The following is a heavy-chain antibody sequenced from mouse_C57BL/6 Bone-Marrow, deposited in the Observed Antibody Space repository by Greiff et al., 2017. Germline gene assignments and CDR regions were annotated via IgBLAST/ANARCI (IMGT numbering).Heavy chain of an antibody. D-gene: IGHD1-1*01. Sequence: VQLQQSGAELARPGASVKLSCKASGYTFTSYGISWVKQRTGQGLEWIGEIYPRSGNTYYNEKFKGKATLTADKSSSTAYMALRSLTSEDSAVYFCARGDYYGSSYWFAYWGQGTLVTVSA. CDR2: IYPRSGNT. CDR1: GYTFTSYG. CDR3: ARGDYYGSSYWFAY. J-gene: IGHJ3*01. V-gene: IGHV1-81*01.